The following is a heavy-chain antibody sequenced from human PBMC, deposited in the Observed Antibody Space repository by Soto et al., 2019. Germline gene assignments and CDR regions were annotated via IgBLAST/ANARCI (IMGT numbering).Heavy chain of an antibody. CDR2: ISYDGSNK. Sequence: GGSLRLSCAASGFTFSSYAMHWVRQAPGKGLEWVAVISYDGSNKYYADSVKGRFTISRDNSKNTLYLQMNSLRAEDTAVYYCWFLTAAADYWGQGTLVTVSS. CDR3: WFLTAAADY. J-gene: IGHJ4*02. D-gene: IGHD3-9*01. CDR1: GFTFSSYA. V-gene: IGHV3-30-3*01.